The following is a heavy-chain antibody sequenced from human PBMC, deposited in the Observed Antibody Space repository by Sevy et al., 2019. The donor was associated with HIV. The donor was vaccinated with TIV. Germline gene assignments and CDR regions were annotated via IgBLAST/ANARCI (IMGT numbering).Heavy chain of an antibody. D-gene: IGHD3-3*01. V-gene: IGHV4-39*01. CDR3: ARPRAQYYDFWSGRDMGYAFDI. J-gene: IGHJ3*02. CDR2: IYYSGST. CDR1: GGSISSSSYY. Sequence: SETLSLTCTVSGGSISSSSYYWGWIRQPPGKGLEWIGSIYYSGSTYYNPSLKSRVTISVDTSKNQFSLKRSSVTAADTAVYYCARPRAQYYDFWSGRDMGYAFDIWGQGTMVTVSS.